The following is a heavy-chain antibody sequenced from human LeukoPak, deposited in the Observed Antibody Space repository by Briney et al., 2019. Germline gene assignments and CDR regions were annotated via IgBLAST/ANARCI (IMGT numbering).Heavy chain of an antibody. CDR1: GGSISSGGYY. CDR2: IYYSGST. J-gene: IGHJ4*02. Sequence: SQTLPLTCTVSGGSISSGGYYWSWIRQHPGKGLEWIGYIYYSGSTYYNPSLKSRVTISVDTSKNQFSLKLSSVTAADTAVYYCARDLAGTSDYWGQGTLVTVSS. V-gene: IGHV4-31*03. CDR3: ARDLAGTSDY. D-gene: IGHD6-19*01.